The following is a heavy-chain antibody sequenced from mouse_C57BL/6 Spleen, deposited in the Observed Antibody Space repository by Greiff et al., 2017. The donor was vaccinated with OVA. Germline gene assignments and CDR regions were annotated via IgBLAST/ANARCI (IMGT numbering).Heavy chain of an antibody. CDR2: ISYDGSN. D-gene: IGHD1-1*01. CDR1: GYSITSGYY. Sequence: EVKVEESGPGLVKPSQSLSLTCSVTGYSITSGYYWNWIRQFPGNKLEWMGYISYDGSNNYNPSLKNRISITRDTSKNQFFLKLNSVTTEDTATYYCATTVVEGYWGQGTTLTVSS. J-gene: IGHJ2*01. CDR3: ATTVVEGY. V-gene: IGHV3-6*01.